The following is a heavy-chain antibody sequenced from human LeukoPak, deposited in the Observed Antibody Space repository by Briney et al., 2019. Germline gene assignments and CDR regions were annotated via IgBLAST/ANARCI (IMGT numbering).Heavy chain of an antibody. CDR3: ARGRISNWGFEGTLFDA. Sequence: PSETLSLTCTVSGGSLNSYYWSWIRQPPGKGPEWIGFITHSGGTDFDSSLGGRVTISVDTSKNQFSLRLTSMTAADTAVYFCARGRISNWGFEGTLFDAWGQGVLVTVSS. V-gene: IGHV4-59*01. CDR1: GGSLNSYY. CDR2: ITHSGGT. D-gene: IGHD7-27*01. J-gene: IGHJ4*02.